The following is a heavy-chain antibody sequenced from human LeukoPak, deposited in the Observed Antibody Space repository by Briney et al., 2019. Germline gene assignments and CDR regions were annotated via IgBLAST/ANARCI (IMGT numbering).Heavy chain of an antibody. CDR3: ARDRSAAPADY. Sequence: SETLSLTCTVSAGSLTNNYWAWIRQPPGKGLEWIGYTHDSGNSNYNPSLRSRVTISIDTSKNQFSLKLTSVTAADTAVYYCARDRSAAPADYWGQGTLVTVSS. V-gene: IGHV4-59*13. CDR1: AGSLTNNY. CDR2: THDSGNS. J-gene: IGHJ4*02. D-gene: IGHD6-13*01.